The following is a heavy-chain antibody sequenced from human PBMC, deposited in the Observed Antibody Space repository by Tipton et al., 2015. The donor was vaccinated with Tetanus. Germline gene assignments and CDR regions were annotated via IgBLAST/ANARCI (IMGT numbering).Heavy chain of an antibody. Sequence: QLVQSGAEVSKPGESLKISCKTSGYSFTNYWIGWVRQMPGKGLEWVGIIYPGDSDTRYSPSFQGQVSISADKAMNTAYLQWSSLQASDTAMYFCARHPRGNAGNPLYYFDHWGQGTQVIASS. V-gene: IGHV5-51*01. CDR1: GYSFTNYW. J-gene: IGHJ4*02. CDR2: IYPGDSDT. CDR3: ARHPRGNAGNPLYYFDH. D-gene: IGHD4-23*01.